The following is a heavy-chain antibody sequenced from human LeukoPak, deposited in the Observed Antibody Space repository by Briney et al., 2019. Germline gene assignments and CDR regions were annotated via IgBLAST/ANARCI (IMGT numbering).Heavy chain of an antibody. CDR2: IRSKTYGGTT. Sequence: GGSLRLSCSASGFTVSSNYMSWVRQAPGKGLEWVGFIRSKTYGGTTEYDASVKGRFTISRDDSKSIAYLQMNSLKTEDTGVYYCTKVEWELPRNWGQGTLVTVST. D-gene: IGHD1-26*01. V-gene: IGHV3-49*04. CDR3: TKVEWELPRN. CDR1: GFTVSSNY. J-gene: IGHJ4*02.